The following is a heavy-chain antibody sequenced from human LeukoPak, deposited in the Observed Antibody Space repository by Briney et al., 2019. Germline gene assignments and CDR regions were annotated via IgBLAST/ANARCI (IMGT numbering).Heavy chain of an antibody. D-gene: IGHD3-9*01. CDR3: AGGRTSSPYYDILTGYYTIDY. CDR1: GGSFSGYY. Sequence: SETLSLTCAVYGGSFSGYYWSWIRQPPGKGLEWIGEINHSGSTNYNPSLKSRVTISVDTSKNQFSLKLSSVTAADTAVYYCAGGRTSSPYYDILTGYYTIDYWGQGTLVTVSS. CDR2: INHSGST. J-gene: IGHJ4*02. V-gene: IGHV4-34*01.